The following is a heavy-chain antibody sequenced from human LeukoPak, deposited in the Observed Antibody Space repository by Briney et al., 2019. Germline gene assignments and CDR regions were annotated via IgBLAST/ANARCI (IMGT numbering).Heavy chain of an antibody. Sequence: PSETLSLTCTVSGGSISGYYWSWIRQPPGKGLEWIGYIYYSGSTNYNPSLKSRVTISIDTSKNQFSLRLSSVTAADTAVYYCARDTHYYGMDVWGQGTTVTVSS. J-gene: IGHJ6*02. CDR1: GGSISGYY. V-gene: IGHV4-59*01. CDR2: IYYSGST. CDR3: ARDTHYYGMDV.